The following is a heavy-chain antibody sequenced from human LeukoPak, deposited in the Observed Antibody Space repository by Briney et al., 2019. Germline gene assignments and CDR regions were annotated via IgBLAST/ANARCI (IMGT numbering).Heavy chain of an antibody. D-gene: IGHD6-19*01. J-gene: IGHJ4*02. Sequence: QPGGSLRLSCAASGFTFSSYWMSWVRQAPGKGLEWVANIKQDGSEKYYVDSVKGRFTISRDNAKNSLYLQMNSLRAEDTAVYYCARDRRASGWSDYFDYWGQGTLVTVSS. V-gene: IGHV3-7*01. CDR3: ARDRRASGWSDYFDY. CDR2: IKQDGSEK. CDR1: GFTFSSYW.